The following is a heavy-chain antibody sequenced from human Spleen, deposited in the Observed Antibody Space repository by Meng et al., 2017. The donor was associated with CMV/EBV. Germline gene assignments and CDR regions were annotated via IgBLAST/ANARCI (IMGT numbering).Heavy chain of an antibody. CDR3: ARATHDILTGYPHDAFDI. CDR2: LYFGGTT. J-gene: IGHJ3*02. CDR1: ISRSDNY. Sequence: ISRSDNYWGRLRQPPWKGLEWIGNLYFGGTTYYNPSLKSRVTISVDTSKNQFSLKLSSVTAADTAVYYCARATHDILTGYPHDAFDIWGQGTMVTVSS. V-gene: IGHV4-39*07. D-gene: IGHD3-9*01.